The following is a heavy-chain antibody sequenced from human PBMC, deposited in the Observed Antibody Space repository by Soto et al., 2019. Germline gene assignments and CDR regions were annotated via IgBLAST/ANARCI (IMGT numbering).Heavy chain of an antibody. CDR2: IYYSGST. Sequence: QVQLQESGPGLVKPSETLSLTCTVSGGSVSSGSYYWSWIRQPPGQGLEWIGYIYYSGSTNYNPSLKSRVTISVDTSKNQFSLKLSSVTAADTAVYYCAIGTDYYDSSCYYYVFQHWGQGTLVTVSS. CDR3: AIGTDYYDSSCYYYVFQH. CDR1: GGSVSSGSYY. D-gene: IGHD3-22*01. J-gene: IGHJ1*01. V-gene: IGHV4-61*01.